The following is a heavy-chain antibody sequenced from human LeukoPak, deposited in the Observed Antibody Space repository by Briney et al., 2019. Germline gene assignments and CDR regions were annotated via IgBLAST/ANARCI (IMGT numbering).Heavy chain of an antibody. CDR1: GCTFSSYA. J-gene: IGHJ4*02. Sequence: GASVKVSCKASGCTFSSYAISWVRQAPGQGLEWMGGIIPIFGTANYAQKFQGRVTITTDESTSTAYMELSSLRSEDTAVYYCAMRYSGYDNPHQTDFDYWGQGTLVTVSS. CDR3: AMRYSGYDNPHQTDFDY. V-gene: IGHV1-69*05. CDR2: IIPIFGTA. D-gene: IGHD5-12*01.